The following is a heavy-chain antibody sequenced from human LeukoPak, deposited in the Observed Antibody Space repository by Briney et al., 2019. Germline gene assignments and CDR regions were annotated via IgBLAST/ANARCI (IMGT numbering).Heavy chain of an antibody. CDR3: AKDLRLDAFDI. Sequence: GGSLRLSCAASGFTFSSYSMNWVRQAPGKGLEWVSAIRGDGATKFYADSVKGRFTISRDNSKNTLYLQMNSLRAEDTAVYYCAKDLRLDAFDIWGQGTMVTVSS. V-gene: IGHV3-23*01. J-gene: IGHJ3*02. CDR1: GFTFSSYS. D-gene: IGHD5-12*01. CDR2: IRGDGATK.